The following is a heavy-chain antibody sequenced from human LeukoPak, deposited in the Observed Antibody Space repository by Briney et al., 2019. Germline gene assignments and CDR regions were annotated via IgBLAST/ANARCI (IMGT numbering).Heavy chain of an antibody. Sequence: SETLSLTCTVSGYSISTGYYWDWIRQPPGKGLEWIGYIYYSGSTYYNPSLKSRVTISVDTSKNQFSLKLSSVTAADTAVYYCARDNYSGSYLDYWGQGTLVTVSS. CDR2: IYYSGST. D-gene: IGHD1-26*01. CDR3: ARDNYSGSYLDY. J-gene: IGHJ4*02. CDR1: GYSISTGYY. V-gene: IGHV4-38-2*02.